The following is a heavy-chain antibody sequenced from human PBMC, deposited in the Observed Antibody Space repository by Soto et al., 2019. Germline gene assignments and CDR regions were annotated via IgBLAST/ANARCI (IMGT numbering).Heavy chain of an antibody. D-gene: IGHD6-19*01. CDR3: ARHPRGGYSSGWFDY. Sequence: QLQLQESGPGLVNPSETLSLTCTVSGGSINSRSHFWGWIRQPPGKGLEWIGSIYYSGSTYCNLSPKSRVTISVDTSKNQFSLKLSSVTAADTAAYYCARHPRGGYSSGWFDYWGQGTLVTVSS. CDR2: IYYSGST. J-gene: IGHJ4*02. V-gene: IGHV4-39*01. CDR1: GGSINSRSHF.